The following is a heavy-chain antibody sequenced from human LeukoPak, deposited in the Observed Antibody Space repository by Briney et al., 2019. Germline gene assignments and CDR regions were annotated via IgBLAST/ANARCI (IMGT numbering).Heavy chain of an antibody. Sequence: GGSLRLSCAASGFTFRNYGMQWVRQAPGKGLEWVAVVSSDGGTKYYDDSVRGRFTIARDNAEDMLYLQMNSLRPEDTAVYYCARDTSGYYDYWGQGALVTVSS. CDR3: ARDTSGYYDY. D-gene: IGHD2-15*01. CDR2: VSSDGGTK. J-gene: IGHJ4*02. CDR1: GFTFRNYG. V-gene: IGHV3-30*03.